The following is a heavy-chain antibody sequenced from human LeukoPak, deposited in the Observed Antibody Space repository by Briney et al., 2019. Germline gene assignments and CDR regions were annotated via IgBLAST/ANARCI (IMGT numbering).Heavy chain of an antibody. V-gene: IGHV3-23*01. CDR1: GFTFSSYA. CDR3: AKVLSGSQDY. J-gene: IGHJ4*02. D-gene: IGHD1-26*01. CDR2: IGGGSERT. Sequence: GGSLRLSCTAPGFTFSSYAMSWVRQAPGKGLEWVSTIGGGSERTYYADSAKGRFTNSRDNSKNTVYLQMNSLRAEDTAVYYCAKVLSGSQDYWGQGTRVTVFS.